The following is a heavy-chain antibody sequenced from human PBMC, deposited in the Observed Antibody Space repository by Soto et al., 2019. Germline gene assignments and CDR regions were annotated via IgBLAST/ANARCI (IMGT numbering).Heavy chain of an antibody. CDR3: VKGGWLDD. CDR2: ITSSGGPT. Sequence: EVQLLESGGGLIQPGGSLRLSCAASGFPFSTYEMTWSRQSPGKGLEWVAFITSSGGPTYYADSVRCRFTISRDNSKNTLYLQMDSLRVEDTARYYCVKGGWLDDWGQGTLVTVSS. J-gene: IGHJ5*02. V-gene: IGHV3-23*01. CDR1: GFPFSTYE.